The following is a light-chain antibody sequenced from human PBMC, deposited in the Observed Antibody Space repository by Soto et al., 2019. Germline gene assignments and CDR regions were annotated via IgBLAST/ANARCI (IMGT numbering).Light chain of an antibody. Sequence: DIQMTQSPSSLSASVGDRVTITCRASQGIRHYLAWYQQKPGKVPKLLIYEASNLQSGVPSRFRGGGSGTEFTLTISSLQPEDVALYYCQQYGSSPPFAFGGGTKIEIK. CDR1: QGIRHY. CDR3: QQYGSSPPFA. CDR2: EAS. J-gene: IGKJ4*01. V-gene: IGKV1-27*01.